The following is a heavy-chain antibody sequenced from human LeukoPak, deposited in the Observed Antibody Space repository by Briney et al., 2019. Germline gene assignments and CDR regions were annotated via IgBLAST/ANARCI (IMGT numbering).Heavy chain of an antibody. CDR2: INHSGST. V-gene: IGHV4-34*01. CDR1: GGSFSGYY. CDR3: ARGLRYSSSWARFDY. D-gene: IGHD6-13*01. Sequence: SETLSLTCAVYGGSFSGYYWSWIRQPPGKGLEWIGEINHSGSTNYNPSLKSRVTISVDTSKNQFSLKLSSVTAAGTAVYYCARGLRYSSSWARFDYWGQGTLVTVSS. J-gene: IGHJ4*02.